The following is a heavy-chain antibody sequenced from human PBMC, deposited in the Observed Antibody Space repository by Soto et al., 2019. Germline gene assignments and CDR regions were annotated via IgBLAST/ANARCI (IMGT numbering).Heavy chain of an antibody. J-gene: IGHJ5*02. Sequence: QITLKESGPTLVKPTQTLTLTCTFSGFSLSTSGVGVGWIRQPPGKALEWLALIYWDDDKRYSPSLKSRLTITKHTSKNQLVLTMTNMDPVGTATYYCAHSGIVRVDWNFAGWGWFDPWGQGTLVTVSS. CDR3: AHSGIVRVDWNFAGWGWFDP. D-gene: IGHD1-7*01. CDR1: GFSLSTSGVG. CDR2: IYWDDDK. V-gene: IGHV2-5*02.